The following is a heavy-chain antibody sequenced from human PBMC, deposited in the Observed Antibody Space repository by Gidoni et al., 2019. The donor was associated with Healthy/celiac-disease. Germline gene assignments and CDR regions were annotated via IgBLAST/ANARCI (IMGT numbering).Heavy chain of an antibody. V-gene: IGHV3-30-3*01. CDR1: GFPLSHYA. Sequence: QVQLVESGGGVVPPGRSLRLPCAAYGFPLSHYAMQWVRQAPGKGLEWVAVISYDGSNKYYADSVKGRFTIARDNSKNTLYLQMNSLRAEDTAVYYCARDTAALGYCSSTSCYPFDYWGQGTLVTVSS. CDR2: ISYDGSNK. D-gene: IGHD2-2*01. CDR3: ARDTAALGYCSSTSCYPFDY. J-gene: IGHJ4*02.